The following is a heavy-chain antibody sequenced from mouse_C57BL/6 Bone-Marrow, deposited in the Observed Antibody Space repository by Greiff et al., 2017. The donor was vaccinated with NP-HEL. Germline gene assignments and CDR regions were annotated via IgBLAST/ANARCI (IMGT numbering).Heavy chain of an antibody. Sequence: VQLKQSGAELVRPGASVKLSCTASGFNIKDDYMHWVKQRPEQGLEWIGWIDPENGDTEYASKFQGKATITAATSSNTAYLQLSSLTSEDTAVYYCTKQLLPYWGQGTTLTVSS. CDR3: TKQLLPY. CDR1: GFNIKDDY. D-gene: IGHD1-1*01. J-gene: IGHJ2*01. CDR2: IDPENGDT. V-gene: IGHV14-4*01.